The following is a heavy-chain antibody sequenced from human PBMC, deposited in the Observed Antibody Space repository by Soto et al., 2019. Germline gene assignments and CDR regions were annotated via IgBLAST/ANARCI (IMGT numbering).Heavy chain of an antibody. V-gene: IGHV4-59*01. Sequence: SETLSLTCTVSGGSISSYYWSWIRQPPGKGLEWIGYIYYSGSTNYNPSLKSRVTISVDTSKNQFSLKLSSVTAADTAVYYCARVYLEGYYDSSGYLDAFDIWGQGTMVTVSS. CDR2: IYYSGST. CDR1: GGSISSYY. CDR3: ARVYLEGYYDSSGYLDAFDI. D-gene: IGHD3-22*01. J-gene: IGHJ3*02.